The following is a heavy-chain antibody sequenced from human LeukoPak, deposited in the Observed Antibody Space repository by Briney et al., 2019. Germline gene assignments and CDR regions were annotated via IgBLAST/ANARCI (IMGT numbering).Heavy chain of an antibody. V-gene: IGHV3-21*01. J-gene: IGHJ4*02. D-gene: IGHD3-22*01. Sequence: GGSLRLSCAASGFTFSSYSMNWVRQAPGKGLEWVSSISSSSYIYYADSVKGRFTISRGNAKNSLYLQMNSLRAEDTAVYYCAREDSSGYSTYFDYWGQGTLVTVSS. CDR3: AREDSSGYSTYFDY. CDR2: ISSSSYI. CDR1: GFTFSSYS.